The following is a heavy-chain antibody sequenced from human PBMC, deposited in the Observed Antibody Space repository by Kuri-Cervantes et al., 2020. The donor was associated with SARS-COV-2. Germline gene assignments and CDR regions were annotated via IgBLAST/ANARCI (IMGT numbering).Heavy chain of an antibody. Sequence: LSLPCAASGFTFSSYSMNWVRQAPGKGLEWVSSISSSSSYIYYADSVKGRFTISRDNAKNSLYLQMNSLRAEDTAVYYCAKGFPNWGPLYYFDYWGQGTLVTVSS. D-gene: IGHD7-27*01. CDR2: ISSSSSYI. V-gene: IGHV3-21*01. CDR3: AKGFPNWGPLYYFDY. J-gene: IGHJ4*02. CDR1: GFTFSSYS.